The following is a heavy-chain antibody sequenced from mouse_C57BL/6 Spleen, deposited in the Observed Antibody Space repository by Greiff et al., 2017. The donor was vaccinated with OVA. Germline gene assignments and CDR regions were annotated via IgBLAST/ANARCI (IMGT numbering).Heavy chain of an antibody. Sequence: QVTLKEPGPGILQSSQTLSLTCSSSGFSLSTSGMGVSWIRQPSGKGLEWLAHIYWDDAKRYNPFLKSRLKSSKDTSRNQVYLKITGVDTADTATYYCALSLGRKGYYAMDYRGQGTTVTVSS. CDR2: IYWDDAK. J-gene: IGHJ4*01. CDR1: GFSLSTSGMG. D-gene: IGHD4-1*01. V-gene: IGHV8-12*01. CDR3: ALSLGRKGYYAMDY.